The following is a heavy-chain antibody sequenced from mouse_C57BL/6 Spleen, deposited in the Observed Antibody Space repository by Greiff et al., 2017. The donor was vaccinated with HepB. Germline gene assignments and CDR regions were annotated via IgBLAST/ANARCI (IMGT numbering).Heavy chain of an antibody. CDR1: GYSITSGYD. D-gene: IGHD1-1*01. J-gene: IGHJ1*03. V-gene: IGHV3-1*01. CDR3: AREGLYGSSRYFDV. Sequence: EVQLQESGPGMVKPSQSLSLTCTVTGYSITSGYDWHWIRHFPGNKLEWMGYISYSGSTNYNPSLKSRISITHDTSKNHFFLKLNSVTTEDTATYYCAREGLYGSSRYFDVWGTGTTVTVSS. CDR2: ISYSGST.